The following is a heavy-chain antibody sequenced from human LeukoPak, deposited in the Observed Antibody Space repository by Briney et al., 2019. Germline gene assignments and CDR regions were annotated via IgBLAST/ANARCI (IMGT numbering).Heavy chain of an antibody. CDR1: GYTFTSYY. J-gene: IGHJ4*02. CDR2: INPSGGST. Sequence: ASVKVSGKASGYTFTSYYMHWVRQAPGQGLEWMGIINPSGGSTSYAQKFQGRVTMTRDTSTSTVYMELSSLRSEDTAVYYCARDPSDCSSTSCYDSWGQGTLVTVSS. D-gene: IGHD2-2*01. CDR3: ARDPSDCSSTSCYDS. V-gene: IGHV1-46*01.